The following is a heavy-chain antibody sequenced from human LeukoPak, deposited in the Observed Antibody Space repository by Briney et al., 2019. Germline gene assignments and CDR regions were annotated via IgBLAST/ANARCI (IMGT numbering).Heavy chain of an antibody. CDR3: ARGLSLLGSEEGLPLGY. V-gene: IGHV4-59*01. CDR2: ISYRGSS. Sequence: SETLSLTCNVSGGSISNYFWSWIRQPPGGGLEWIGYISYRGSSNYNPSLKGRVTFSVDTSKNQISLRMISVTASDTAVYYCARGLSLLGSEEGLPLGYWGQDSLVTVSS. CDR1: GGSISNYF. J-gene: IGHJ1*01. D-gene: IGHD2-21*01.